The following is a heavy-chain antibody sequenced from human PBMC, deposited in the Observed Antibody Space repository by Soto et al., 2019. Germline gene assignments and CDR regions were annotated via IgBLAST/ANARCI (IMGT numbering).Heavy chain of an antibody. CDR3: AREMGACSDSSCYPGPYDS. J-gene: IGHJ5*02. D-gene: IGHD3-16*01. CDR1: GFTFTSYS. CDR2: ITSKSTTI. Sequence: PGGSLRLSCAASGFTFTSYSMNWVRQAPGQGLEWVSYITSKSTTIKYADSVKGRLTVSRDNAKNSLYLQLNSLRDEDTAVYYCAREMGACSDSSCYPGPYDSWGQGTLVTV. V-gene: IGHV3-48*02.